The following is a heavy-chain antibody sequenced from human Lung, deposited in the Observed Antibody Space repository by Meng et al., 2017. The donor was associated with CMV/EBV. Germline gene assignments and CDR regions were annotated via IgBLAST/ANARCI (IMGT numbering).Heavy chain of an antibody. V-gene: IGHV1-2*02. CDR2: INANSGGT. D-gene: IGHD3-22*01. CDR1: AYTFTGYY. Sequence: ASVKVSXKAFAYTFTGYYLHWVRQAPGQGLEWMGWINANSGGTNYAQKFQGRVTMTRDTAIGTAYMSLSRLRSDDTAVYYCARGSYYYDSSGPFDPWGQETLVXVSS. J-gene: IGHJ5*02. CDR3: ARGSYYYDSSGPFDP.